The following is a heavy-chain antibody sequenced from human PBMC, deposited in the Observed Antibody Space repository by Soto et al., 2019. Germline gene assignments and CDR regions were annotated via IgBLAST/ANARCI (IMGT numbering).Heavy chain of an antibody. Sequence: QAQVVESGGGAVQPGGSLRLSCAGSGFTFSTYGVHWVRQAPGKGLEWVAVTSYDGSNKYYADSVKGRFTVTRDNSKNTVYLEMNSQRVEETAVYFCAQQEAQYDFWSSYDTVEHYYHGMDVCGLGATVTVSS. CDR3: AQQEAQYDFWSSYDTVEHYYHGMDV. V-gene: IGHV3-30*18. CDR2: TSYDGSNK. CDR1: GFTFSTYG. D-gene: IGHD3-3*01. J-gene: IGHJ6*02.